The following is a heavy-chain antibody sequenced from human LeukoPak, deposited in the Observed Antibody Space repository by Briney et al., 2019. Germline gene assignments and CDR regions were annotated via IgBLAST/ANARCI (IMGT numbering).Heavy chain of an antibody. Sequence: SETLSLTRTVSGGSISSSSYYWGWIRQPPGKGLEWIGSIYYSGSTYYNPSLKSRVTISVDTSKNQFSLKLSSVTAADTAVYYCARPIYYDSSGRGGYYFDYWGQGTLVTVSS. V-gene: IGHV4-39*01. J-gene: IGHJ4*02. CDR2: IYYSGST. CDR3: ARPIYYDSSGRGGYYFDY. CDR1: GGSISSSSYY. D-gene: IGHD3-22*01.